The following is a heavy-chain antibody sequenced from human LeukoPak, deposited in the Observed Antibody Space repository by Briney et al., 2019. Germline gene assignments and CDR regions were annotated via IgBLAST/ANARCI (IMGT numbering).Heavy chain of an antibody. Sequence: SGTLSLTYAVSGASISSSYWWSWVRQPPGKGLGWIGEIYHSGGTNYKPSLKSRVTMSLDKSKNQFSLKLRSVTAADTAVYYCARDRQEWLRGPFDPWGQGTLVTVSS. CDR3: ARDRQEWLRGPFDP. D-gene: IGHD6-19*01. V-gene: IGHV4-4*02. CDR1: GASISSSYW. CDR2: IYHSGGT. J-gene: IGHJ5*02.